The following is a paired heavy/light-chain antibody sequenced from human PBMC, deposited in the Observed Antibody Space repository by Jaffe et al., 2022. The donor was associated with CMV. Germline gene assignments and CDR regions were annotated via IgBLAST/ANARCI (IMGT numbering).Light chain of an antibody. CDR3: QQHYTSLRT. CDR1: QSVLSSANNKNY. CDR2: WAS. V-gene: IGKV4-1*01. J-gene: IGKJ1*01. Sequence: DIIMTQSPDSLSVSLGERATINCKSSQSVLSSANNKNYLGWYQQKPGQPPKLLIYWASTRESGVPDRFSGSGSGTDFTLTISSLQAEDVAVYYCQQHYTSLRTFGQGTKVEIK.
Heavy chain of an antibody. V-gene: IGHV3-53*01. CDR3: AHERVGVYDY. J-gene: IGHJ4*02. Sequence: EVQLVESGGGFIPPGGSLRLSCAASGFTVTSNSMSWVRQAPGKGLECVSLIYSGGTTYYADSVKGRFTISRDYSKNTLYLQMNTLRAEDTALYYCAHERVGVYDYWGLGTLVTVSS. CDR2: IYSGGTT. CDR1: GFTVTSNS. D-gene: IGHD3-16*01.